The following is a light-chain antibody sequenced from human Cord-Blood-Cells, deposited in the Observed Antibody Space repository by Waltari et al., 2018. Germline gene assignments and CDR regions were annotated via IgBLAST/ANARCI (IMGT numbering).Light chain of an antibody. Sequence: QSALTPPASVSGSPGQSIPISCTGTSSDVGRYNLVSWYQQHPGKAPKLMIYEVSKRPSGVSNRFSGSKSGNTASLTISGLQAEDEADYYCCSYAGSSTVVFGGGTKLTVL. V-gene: IGLV2-23*02. CDR2: EVS. CDR3: CSYAGSSTVV. CDR1: SSDVGRYNL. J-gene: IGLJ2*01.